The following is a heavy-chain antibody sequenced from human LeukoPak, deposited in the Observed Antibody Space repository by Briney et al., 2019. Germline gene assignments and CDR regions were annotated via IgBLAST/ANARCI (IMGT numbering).Heavy chain of an antibody. Sequence: GGSLRLSCAASGFTFSSYGMTWVRQAPGKGLEWVSYISSSSSTIYYADSVKGRFTISRDNAKNSLYLQMNSLRAEDTAVYYCARVRAAAGRVGKYRYMGVWGKGTTVTISS. J-gene: IGHJ6*03. V-gene: IGHV3-48*01. CDR3: ARVRAAAGRVGKYRYMGV. CDR2: ISSSSSTI. CDR1: GFTFSSYG. D-gene: IGHD6-13*01.